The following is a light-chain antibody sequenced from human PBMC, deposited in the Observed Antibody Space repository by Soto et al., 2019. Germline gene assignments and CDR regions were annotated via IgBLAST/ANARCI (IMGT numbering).Light chain of an antibody. V-gene: IGKV3-20*01. Sequence: EIVLTQSPGTLSLSPGDRATLSCRASQSVSSSYFAWYQQRFGQAPRPLIYAASSRATGIPDRFSGSGSGTDFPLTISRLEPEDFAVYYCQQYGSSSWTFGQGTRVDIK. CDR1: QSVSSSY. CDR2: AAS. J-gene: IGKJ1*01. CDR3: QQYGSSSWT.